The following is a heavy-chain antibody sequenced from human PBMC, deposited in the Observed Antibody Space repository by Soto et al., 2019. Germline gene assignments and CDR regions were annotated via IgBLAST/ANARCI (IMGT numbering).Heavy chain of an antibody. CDR1: GYSFTSYW. V-gene: IGHV5-51*01. J-gene: IGHJ6*02. CDR3: ARKGYCSGGSCYSSYYYYGMDV. CDR2: IYPGDSDT. Sequence: GESLKISCKGSGYSFTSYWIGWVRQMPGKGLEWMGIIYPGDSDTRYSPSFQGQVTISADKSISAAYLQWSSLKVSDTAMYYCARKGYCSGGSCYSSYYYYGMDVWGQGTTVTVSS. D-gene: IGHD2-15*01.